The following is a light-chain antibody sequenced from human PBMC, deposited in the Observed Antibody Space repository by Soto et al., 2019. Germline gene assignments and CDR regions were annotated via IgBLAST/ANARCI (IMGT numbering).Light chain of an antibody. J-gene: IGKJ4*01. Sequence: AIRMTQSRSSFSSWRGDIFTITCRASQGISSYLAWYQQKPGKAPKLLIYAASTLQSGVPSRFSGSGSGTDFTLTISSLQPEDFATYYCQQSYSTPLTFGGGTKVDIK. CDR2: AAS. CDR1: QGISSY. CDR3: QQSYSTPLT. V-gene: IGKV1-8*01.